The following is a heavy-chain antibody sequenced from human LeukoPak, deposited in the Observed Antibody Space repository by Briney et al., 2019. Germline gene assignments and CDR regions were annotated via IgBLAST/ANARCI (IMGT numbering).Heavy chain of an antibody. Sequence: SETLSLTCSVSGGSISSYYWSWIRQPPGKGLEWIGYIYYSGSTNYNPSLKSRVTISVDTSKNQFSLKLSSVTAADTAVYYCARTLSGDYFDYWGQGTLVTVSS. CDR1: GGSISSYY. J-gene: IGHJ4*02. V-gene: IGHV4-59*01. CDR3: ARTLSGDYFDY. D-gene: IGHD1-26*01. CDR2: IYYSGST.